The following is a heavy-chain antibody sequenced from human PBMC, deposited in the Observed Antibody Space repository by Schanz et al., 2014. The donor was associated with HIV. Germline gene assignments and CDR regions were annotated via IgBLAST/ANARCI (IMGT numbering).Heavy chain of an antibody. Sequence: QVQLQQWGAGLLKPSETLSLTCAVYGGSVSSGSYYWSWIRQPPGRGLEWIGEITRGGNTNYNSSLKRRVNISVDTSKNQFSLKWKPVTATDTAMYYCASLMVGSTYGRFDSWGQGTLVSVSS. CDR3: ASLMVGSTYGRFDS. D-gene: IGHD1-26*01. CDR1: GGSVSSGSYY. J-gene: IGHJ4*01. V-gene: IGHV4-34*01. CDR2: ITRGGNT.